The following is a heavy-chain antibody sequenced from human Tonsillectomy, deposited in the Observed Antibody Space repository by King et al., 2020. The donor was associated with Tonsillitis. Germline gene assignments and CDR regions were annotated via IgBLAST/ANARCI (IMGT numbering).Heavy chain of an antibody. CDR2: ISYDGSKK. Sequence: VQLVESGGGVVQPGRSLRLSCAASGFTFRSYGMHWVRQAPGKGLEWVAVISYDGSKKYYADSAKGRFTISRDNSKNMLYLQMNSLRPEDTAVYYCAKDFEGADAFDNW. D-gene: IGHD3-9*01. CDR3: AKDFEGADAFDN. J-gene: IGHJ3*02. V-gene: IGHV3-30*18. CDR1: GFTFRSYG.